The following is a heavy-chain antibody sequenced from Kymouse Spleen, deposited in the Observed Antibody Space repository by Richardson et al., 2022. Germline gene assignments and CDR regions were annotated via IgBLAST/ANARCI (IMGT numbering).Heavy chain of an antibody. Sequence: QVQLQESGPGLVKPSQTLSLTCTVSGGSISSGGYYWSWIRQHPGKGLEWIGYIYYSGSTYYNPSLKSRVTISVDTSKNQFSLKLSSVTAADTAVYYCARDYAYYYGSGSPHYYYYGMDVWGQGTTVTVSS. CDR1: GGSISSGGYY. D-gene: IGHD3-10*01. CDR2: IYYSGST. V-gene: IGHV4-31*03. CDR3: ARDYAYYYGSGSPHYYYYGMDV. J-gene: IGHJ6*02.